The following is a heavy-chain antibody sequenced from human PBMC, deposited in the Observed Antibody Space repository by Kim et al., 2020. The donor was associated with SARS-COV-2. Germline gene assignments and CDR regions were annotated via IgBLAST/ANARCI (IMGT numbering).Heavy chain of an antibody. Sequence: ASVKVSCKASGYSFSNYGLVWARQAPGQGLEWMGWISSNSGHTKYAQNVQGRVTLTTDTSKNTGYMELSSLRSDDTAVYYCAPYYDSNSYRGQWDWGQGTPVTVSS. CDR3: APYYDSNSYRGQWD. CDR2: ISSNSGHT. V-gene: IGHV1-18*01. CDR1: GYSFSNYG. D-gene: IGHD3-22*01. J-gene: IGHJ4*01.